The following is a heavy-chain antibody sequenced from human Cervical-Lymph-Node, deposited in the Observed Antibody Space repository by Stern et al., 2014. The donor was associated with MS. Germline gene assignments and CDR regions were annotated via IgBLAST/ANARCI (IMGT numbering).Heavy chain of an antibody. CDR2: INPNKGGT. J-gene: IGHJ6*02. V-gene: IGHV1-2*04. CDR1: GYTFTDYY. CDR3: ARASTTANNYYDGVDV. D-gene: IGHD1-1*01. Sequence: VQLVESGAEVKNPGASVKVSCKASGYTFTDYYMQWMRQAPGQGLEWMGWINPNKGGTKAAQKLQGWVTRTRDTSTSTAYMELSRLRSDDTAIYYCARASTTANNYYDGVDVWGQGTTVTVTS.